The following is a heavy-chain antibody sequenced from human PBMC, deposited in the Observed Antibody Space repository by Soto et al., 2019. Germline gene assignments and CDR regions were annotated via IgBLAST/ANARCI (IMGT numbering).Heavy chain of an antibody. J-gene: IGHJ4*02. CDR2: ISDSGGTT. V-gene: IGHV3-23*01. CDR3: AKDLDLRFLEWFMPCLDH. Sequence: GGSLRLSCAASGFNFSTYGMGWVRQAPGKGLEWVSGISDSGGTTYYADSVKGRFTISRDNSKDTLWLQMNNVRAVDTAVYYCAKDLDLRFLEWFMPCLDHWGQGTLVTVSS. CDR1: GFNFSTYG. D-gene: IGHD3-3*01.